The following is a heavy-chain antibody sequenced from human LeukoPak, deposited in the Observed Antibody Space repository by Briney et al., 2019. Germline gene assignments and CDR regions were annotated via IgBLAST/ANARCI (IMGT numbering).Heavy chain of an antibody. CDR1: GFTFSDYY. CDR2: ISSSGSTI. V-gene: IGHV3-11*04. D-gene: IGHD3-22*01. J-gene: IGHJ4*02. Sequence: GGSLRLSCAASGFTFSDYYMSWIRQAPGKGLEWVSYISSSGSTIYYADSVKGRFTISRDNAKNSLHLQMNSLRAEDTAVYYCAGDSEDSSGYPFFDYWGQGTLVTVSS. CDR3: AGDSEDSSGYPFFDY.